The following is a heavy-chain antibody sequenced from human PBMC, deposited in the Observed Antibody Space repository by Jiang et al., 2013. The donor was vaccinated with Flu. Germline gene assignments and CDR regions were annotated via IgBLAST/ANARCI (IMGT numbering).Heavy chain of an antibody. CDR1: GGSFIGYY. V-gene: IGHV4-34*01. J-gene: IGHJ4*02. Sequence: SLTCAVYGGSFIGYYWSWIRQPPGKGLEWIGEINHSGSTNYNLSLKSRVTISVDTSKNQFSLKLSSVTAADTAVYYCARHPYDILTGYYMFDYWGQGTLVTVSS. D-gene: IGHD3-9*01. CDR2: INHSGST. CDR3: ARHPYDILTGYYMFDY.